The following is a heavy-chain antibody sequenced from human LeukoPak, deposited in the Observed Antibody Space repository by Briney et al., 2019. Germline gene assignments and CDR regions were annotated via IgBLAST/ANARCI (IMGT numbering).Heavy chain of an antibody. J-gene: IGHJ4*02. D-gene: IGHD3-3*01. CDR1: GFTFSDYY. V-gene: IGHV3-11*04. Sequence: NPGGSLRLSCAASGFTFSDYYMYWIRQAPGKGLEWVSDISFSGATLHYANSVEGRFAISRDNAKNSLYLQMNSLRAEDTAVYYCALFKGFWSGYSSLHRPYWGQGTLVTVSS. CDR3: ALFKGFWSGYSSLHRPY. CDR2: ISFSGATL.